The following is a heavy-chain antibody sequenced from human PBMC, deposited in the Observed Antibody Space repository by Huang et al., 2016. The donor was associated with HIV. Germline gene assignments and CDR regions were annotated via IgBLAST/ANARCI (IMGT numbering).Heavy chain of an antibody. V-gene: IGHV3-30*18. Sequence: QVHLVESGGGVVQPGGSLRLSCAASGFKLSGFGIHWVRQVPGKGLELVAVISYDGRSQFYTASVKGRFTISRDNSDNTLSLQMKGLRPDDTAVYYCAKESRWFSDFDHWGQGVLVSVSS. CDR2: ISYDGRSQ. CDR3: AKESRWFSDFDH. D-gene: IGHD2-15*01. J-gene: IGHJ4*02. CDR1: GFKLSGFG.